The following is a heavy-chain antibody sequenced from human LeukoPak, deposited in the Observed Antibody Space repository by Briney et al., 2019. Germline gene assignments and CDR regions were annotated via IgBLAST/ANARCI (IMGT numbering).Heavy chain of an antibody. J-gene: IGHJ6*02. CDR1: GFTFSSYW. V-gene: IGHV3-21*01. CDR3: ARDPGGGAMDV. D-gene: IGHD2-21*01. CDR2: ISSGSSYI. Sequence: GGSLRLSCAASGFTFSSYWMSWVRQAPGKGLEWVSSISSGSSYIYYADSVKGRFTISRDNAKNSLYLQMHSLRAEDTAVYYCARDPGGGAMDVWGQGTTVTVSS.